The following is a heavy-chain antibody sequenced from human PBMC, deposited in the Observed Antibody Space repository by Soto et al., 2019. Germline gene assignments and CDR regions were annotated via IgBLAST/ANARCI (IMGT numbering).Heavy chain of an antibody. CDR2: ISWSNGNT. CDR3: AKDACGANCFIDY. V-gene: IGHV3-9*01. D-gene: IGHD2-21*01. CDR1: GFTFDDYA. Sequence: SLRLSYAASGFTFDDYAMHLVGQAPGKGLEWVSHISWSNGNTAYAYSVKGRFTISRDNAKNSLYLQMNSLRPDDTAFYYCAKDACGANCFIDYWGQGIMVTVSS. J-gene: IGHJ4*02.